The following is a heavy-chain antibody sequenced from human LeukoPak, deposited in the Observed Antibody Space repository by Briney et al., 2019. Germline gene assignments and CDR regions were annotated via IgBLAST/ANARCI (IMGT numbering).Heavy chain of an antibody. CDR3: ARVLDFWSGYYTGVNNFDY. J-gene: IGHJ4*02. CDR1: GFTFSSYT. D-gene: IGHD3-3*01. V-gene: IGHV3-21*01. CDR2: ISSSSSYI. Sequence: GGSLRLSCAASGFTFSSYTMNWVRQAPGKGLEWVSSISSSSSYIYYADSVKGRFTISRDNAKNTLYLQMNSLRAEDTAVYYCARVLDFWSGYYTGVNNFDYWGQGTLVTVSS.